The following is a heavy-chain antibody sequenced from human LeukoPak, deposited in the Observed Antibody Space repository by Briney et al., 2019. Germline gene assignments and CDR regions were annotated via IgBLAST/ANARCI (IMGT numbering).Heavy chain of an antibody. J-gene: IGHJ4*02. Sequence: PGGSLRLSCAASGFTFSSYSMNWVRQAPGKGLEWVSSISSSSSYIYYADSVKGRFTISRDNAKNSLYLQMNSLRAEDTAVYYCARVVFDKQWLVMVFNYWGQGALVTVSS. CDR3: ARVVFDKQWLVMVFNY. D-gene: IGHD6-19*01. CDR2: ISSSSSYI. V-gene: IGHV3-21*01. CDR1: GFTFSSYS.